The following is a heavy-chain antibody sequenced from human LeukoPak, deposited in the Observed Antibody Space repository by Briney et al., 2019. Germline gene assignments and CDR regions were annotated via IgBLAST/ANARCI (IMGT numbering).Heavy chain of an antibody. Sequence: GGSLRLPCAASGFTFSSYAMHWVRQAPGKGLEWVAVISYDGSNKYYADSVRGRFTISRDNSKNTLYLQMNSLRAEDTAVYYCAPEGTSSSAPFDYWGQGTLVTVSS. CDR2: ISYDGSNK. V-gene: IGHV3-30-3*01. D-gene: IGHD6-6*01. CDR1: GFTFSSYA. CDR3: APEGTSSSAPFDY. J-gene: IGHJ4*02.